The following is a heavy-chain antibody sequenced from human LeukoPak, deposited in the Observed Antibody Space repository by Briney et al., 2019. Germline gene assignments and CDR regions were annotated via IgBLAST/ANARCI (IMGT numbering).Heavy chain of an antibody. CDR1: GFTFSDYY. D-gene: IGHD2-2*01. Sequence: GGSLRLSCAASGFTFSDYYMSWIRQAPGKGLEWVSYISSSGSTIYYADSVKGRFTISRDNAKNSLYLQMNSLRAEDTAVYYCASLGLVPAAIDDDDAFDIWGQGTMVTVSS. J-gene: IGHJ3*02. CDR3: ASLGLVPAAIDDDDAFDI. V-gene: IGHV3-11*04. CDR2: ISSSGSTI.